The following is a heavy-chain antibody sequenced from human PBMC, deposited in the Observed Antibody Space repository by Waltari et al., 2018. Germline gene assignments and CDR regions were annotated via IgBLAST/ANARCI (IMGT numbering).Heavy chain of an antibody. CDR1: GYSISSGYY. D-gene: IGHD3-10*01. J-gene: IGHJ6*02. CDR2: IYHSGST. Sequence: QVQLQESGPGLVKPSETLSLTCAVSGYSISSGYYWGWIRQPPGKGLAWIGSIYHSGSTYYNPSLKSRVTISVDTSKNQFSLKLSSVTAADTAVYYCARVFSVRGVIITYYYGMDVWGQGTTVTVSS. CDR3: ARVFSVRGVIITYYYGMDV. V-gene: IGHV4-38-2*01.